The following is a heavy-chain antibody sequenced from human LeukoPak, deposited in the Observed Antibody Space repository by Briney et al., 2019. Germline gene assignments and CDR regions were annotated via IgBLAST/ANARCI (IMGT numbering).Heavy chain of an antibody. CDR2: IYYSGST. J-gene: IGHJ6*02. Sequence: SETLSLTCTVSGGFISHYYLNWIRQPPGKGLEWIGYIYYSGSTNYNPALKSRVTISGDTSKNEFSLMLTSVTAADTAVYYCARAPPIYHYHYGMDVWGQGTTVTVSS. CDR1: GGFISHYY. CDR3: ARAPPIYHYHYGMDV. V-gene: IGHV4-59*01.